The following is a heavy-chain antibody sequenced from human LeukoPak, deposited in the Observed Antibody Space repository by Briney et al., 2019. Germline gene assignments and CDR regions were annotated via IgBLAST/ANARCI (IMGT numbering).Heavy chain of an antibody. V-gene: IGHV3-30*04. D-gene: IGHD1-1*01. J-gene: IGHJ3*02. CDR3: ARDLANIHTTGSTYDAFDI. CDR1: GFTFSSYA. Sequence: GSLRLSCAASGFTFSSYAMHWVRQAPGKGLEWVAVISFDASNKYHADSVKGRFTISRDNSKNTLYLQMNSLRDEDTSVYYCARDLANIHTTGSTYDAFDIWGQGTMVTVSS. CDR2: ISFDASNK.